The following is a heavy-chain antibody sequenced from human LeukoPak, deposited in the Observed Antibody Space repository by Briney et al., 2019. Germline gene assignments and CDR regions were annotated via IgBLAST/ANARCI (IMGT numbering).Heavy chain of an antibody. D-gene: IGHD4-17*01. Sequence: PGGSLRLSCAASGFTFSSYGMHWVRQAPGKGLEWVAFIRYDGSNKYYADSVKGRFTISRDNSKNTLYPQMNSLRAEDTAVYYCAKDFYGDYSGSCFDYWGQGTLVTVSS. CDR1: GFTFSSYG. J-gene: IGHJ4*02. V-gene: IGHV3-30*02. CDR2: IRYDGSNK. CDR3: AKDFYGDYSGSCFDY.